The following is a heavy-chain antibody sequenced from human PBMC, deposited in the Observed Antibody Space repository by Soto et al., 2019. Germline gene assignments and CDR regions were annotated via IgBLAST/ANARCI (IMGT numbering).Heavy chain of an antibody. CDR1: GFTFSTCT. CDR2: MTGDGRTT. J-gene: IGHJ4*02. Sequence: PGGSLRLSCSASGFTFSTCTMTWVRQAPGKGPEWVSRMTGDGRTTQYADSVKGRFTASRDNAKSTLYLQMDSLRAEDTAVYYCATAEVDYWGPGTLVTVSS. V-gene: IGHV3-74*03. CDR3: ATAEVDY.